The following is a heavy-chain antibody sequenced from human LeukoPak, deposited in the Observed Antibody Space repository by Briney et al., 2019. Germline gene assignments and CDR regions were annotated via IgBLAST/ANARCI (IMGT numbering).Heavy chain of an antibody. Sequence: PGRSLRLSCAASGFTFDDYAMHWVRQAPGKGLEWVSGISWNSGSIGYADSVEGRFTISRDNAKNSLYLQMNSLRAEDTALYYCAKADAVDTAGFDPWGQGTLVTVSS. D-gene: IGHD5-18*01. J-gene: IGHJ5*02. CDR3: AKADAVDTAGFDP. CDR1: GFTFDDYA. CDR2: ISWNSGSI. V-gene: IGHV3-9*01.